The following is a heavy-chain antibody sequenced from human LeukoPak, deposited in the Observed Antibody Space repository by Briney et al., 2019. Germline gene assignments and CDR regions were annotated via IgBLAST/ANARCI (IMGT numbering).Heavy chain of an antibody. V-gene: IGHV1-24*01. Sequence: ASVKVSCKVSGYTLTELSMHWVRQAPGKGLEWMGGFDPEDGETIYAQKFQGRVTMTEDTSTDTAYMELSSLRSEDTAVYYCATVHRMATAAYYFDYWGQGTLVTVSS. CDR1: GYTLTELS. CDR3: ATVHRMATAAYYFDY. D-gene: IGHD5-24*01. J-gene: IGHJ4*02. CDR2: FDPEDGET.